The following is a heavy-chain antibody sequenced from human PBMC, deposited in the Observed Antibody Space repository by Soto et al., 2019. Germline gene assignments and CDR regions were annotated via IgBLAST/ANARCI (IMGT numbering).Heavy chain of an antibody. Sequence: PGGSLRLSCAASGFTFSSYGMNWVRQAPGKGLGWVAVIWYDGSNKYYADSVKGRFTISRNNSKNTLYLQMNSLRAEDTAVYYCARLLVATIIPPGAFDIWGQGTMVTVSS. D-gene: IGHD5-12*01. CDR3: ARLLVATIIPPGAFDI. CDR2: IWYDGSNK. V-gene: IGHV3-33*01. J-gene: IGHJ3*02. CDR1: GFTFSSYG.